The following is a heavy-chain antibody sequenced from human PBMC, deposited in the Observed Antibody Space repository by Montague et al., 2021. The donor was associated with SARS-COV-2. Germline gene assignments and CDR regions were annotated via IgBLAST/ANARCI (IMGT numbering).Heavy chain of an antibody. Sequence: SETLSLTCTVSGGSISSSSYYWGWIRQPPGKGLEWIGNIYYSGNTYYSPSLKSRVTISVDTSKNQSSLKLSSVTAADTAVYYCANMGVGRITIFGVVSRGGLDYWGQGTLVTVSS. CDR3: ANMGVGRITIFGVVSRGGLDY. V-gene: IGHV4-39*01. CDR2: IYYSGNT. CDR1: GGSISSSSYY. D-gene: IGHD3-3*01. J-gene: IGHJ4*02.